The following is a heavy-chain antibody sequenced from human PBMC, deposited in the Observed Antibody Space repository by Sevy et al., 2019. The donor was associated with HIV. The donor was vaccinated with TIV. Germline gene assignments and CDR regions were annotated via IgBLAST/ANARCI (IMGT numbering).Heavy chain of an antibody. V-gene: IGHV3-48*02. CDR3: ARDEGYYYVRAFQD. J-gene: IGHJ1*01. CDR1: GFTFSSYS. Sequence: GGSLRLSCAASGFTFSSYSMNWVRQAPGKGLEWVSYISSSRSTIYYADSVKGRFTISRDNAKNSLYLQMNSLRDEDTAVYYCARDEGYYYVRAFQDCGQGTLVTVSS. CDR2: ISSSRSTI. D-gene: IGHD3-22*01.